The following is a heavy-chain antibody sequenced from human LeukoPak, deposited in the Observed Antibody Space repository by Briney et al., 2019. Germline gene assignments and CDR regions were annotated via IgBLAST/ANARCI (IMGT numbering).Heavy chain of an antibody. CDR3: AIDIGGSNDY. D-gene: IGHD3-16*01. V-gene: IGHV3-30*03. J-gene: IGHJ4*02. CDR2: ISYDGSNK. Sequence: GGSLRLSCAASGFTFSNYGMHWVRQAPGKGLEWVAVISYDGSNKYYADSVKGRFTISRDNSKNTLYLQMNSLRAEDTAVYYCAIDIGGSNDYWGQGTLVTVSS. CDR1: GFTFSNYG.